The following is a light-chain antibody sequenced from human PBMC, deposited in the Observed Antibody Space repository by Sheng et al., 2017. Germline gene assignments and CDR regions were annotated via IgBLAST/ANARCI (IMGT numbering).Light chain of an antibody. CDR3: QHTYNAPYN. Sequence: DIQMAQSPSSLSASVGDRVTITCRASQNINTYLSWYQQKPGKPPKLLIYSTSTLQSGVSSRFSGSGSGTDFTLTINSLQPEDFATYYCQHTYNAPYNFGQGTRL. V-gene: IGKV1-39*01. CDR1: QNINTY. CDR2: STS. J-gene: IGKJ2*01.